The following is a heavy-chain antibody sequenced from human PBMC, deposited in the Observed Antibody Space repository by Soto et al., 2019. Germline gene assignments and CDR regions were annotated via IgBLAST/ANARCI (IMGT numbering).Heavy chain of an antibody. CDR3: AREGGIAARLVDY. CDR2: ITGSGSGT. D-gene: IGHD6-6*01. CDR1: GFTFSSYA. Sequence: GGSLRLSCAASGFTFSSYAMTWVRQAPGKGPEWVSSITGSGSGTYYADSVKGRFTISRDNSKNTLHLQMSSLRADDTAVYYCAREGGIAARLVDYWGQGALVTVSS. J-gene: IGHJ4*02. V-gene: IGHV3-23*01.